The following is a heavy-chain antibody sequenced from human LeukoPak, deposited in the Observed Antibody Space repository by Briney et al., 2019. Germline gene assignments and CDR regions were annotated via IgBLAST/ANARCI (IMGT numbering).Heavy chain of an antibody. D-gene: IGHD6-19*01. CDR3: ASLIAVAGTRDY. J-gene: IGHJ4*02. CDR1: GYTFTSYD. Sequence: ASVKVSCKASGYTFTSYDINWVRQATGQGLEWMGWMNPNSGNTGNAQKFQGRVTMTRNTSISTAYMELSSLRSEDTAVYYCASLIAVAGTRDYWGQGTLVTVSS. V-gene: IGHV1-8*01. CDR2: MNPNSGNT.